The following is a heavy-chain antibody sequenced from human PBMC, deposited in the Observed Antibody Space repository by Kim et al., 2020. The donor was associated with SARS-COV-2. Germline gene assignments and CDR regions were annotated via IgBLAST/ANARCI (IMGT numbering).Heavy chain of an antibody. CDR1: GGSISNYY. V-gene: IGHV4-59*08. CDR2: IYYSGST. Sequence: SETLSLTCTVSGGSISNYYWRWIRQPPGKGLEWIGYIYYSGSTNYNPSLKSRVTISVDTSKNQFSLKLTSVTAADTAVYYCARRAEWVLYLDYWGQGTLVTVSS. CDR3: ARRAEWVLYLDY. D-gene: IGHD3-3*01. J-gene: IGHJ4*02.